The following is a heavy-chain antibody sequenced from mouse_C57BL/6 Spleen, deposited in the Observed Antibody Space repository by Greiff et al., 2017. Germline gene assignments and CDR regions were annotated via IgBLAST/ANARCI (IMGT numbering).Heavy chain of an antibody. D-gene: IGHD1-1*01. CDR2: ILPGSGST. CDR1: GYTFTGYW. J-gene: IGHJ4*01. Sequence: QVQLQQSGAELMKPGASVKLSCKATGYTFTGYWIEWVKQRPGHGLEWIGEILPGSGSTNYNEKFKGKATFTADTSSNTAYMQLSSLTTEDSAIYYCARDGYYGSSYRYYAMDDWGKGTSVTVSS. CDR3: ARDGYYGSSYRYYAMDD. V-gene: IGHV1-9*01.